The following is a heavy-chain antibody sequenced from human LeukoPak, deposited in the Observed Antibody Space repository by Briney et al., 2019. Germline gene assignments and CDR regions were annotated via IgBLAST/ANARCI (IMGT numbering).Heavy chain of an antibody. CDR3: ARSGFYGGNPSDYFQH. J-gene: IGHJ1*01. CDR1: GFTFSSYS. V-gene: IGHV3-21*01. CDR2: ISSSSGHT. Sequence: GGSLRLSCAAYGFTFSSYSLNWVRQPPGKGLEWVSSISSSSGHTNYADSVKGRFTISRDNAKNSLYLQMNSLRAEDTAVYYCARSGFYGGNPSDYFQHWGQGTLVTVSS. D-gene: IGHD4/OR15-4a*01.